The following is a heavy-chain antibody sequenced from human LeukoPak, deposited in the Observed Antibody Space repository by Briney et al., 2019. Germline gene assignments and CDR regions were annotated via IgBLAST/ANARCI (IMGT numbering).Heavy chain of an antibody. CDR2: INHSGST. CDR1: GGSISSSSYY. D-gene: IGHD3-9*01. CDR3: ARLRKIRYFDWLSTNWFDP. Sequence: SETLSLTCTVSGGSISSSSYYWGWIRQPPGKGPEWIGEINHSGSTNYNPSLKSRVTISVDTSKNQFSLKLSSVTAADTAVYYCARLRKIRYFDWLSTNWFDPWGQGTLVTVSS. J-gene: IGHJ5*02. V-gene: IGHV4-39*07.